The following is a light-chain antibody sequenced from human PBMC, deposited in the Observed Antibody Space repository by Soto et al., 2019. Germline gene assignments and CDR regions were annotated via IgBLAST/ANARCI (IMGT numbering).Light chain of an antibody. CDR2: AAS. CDR1: QSINTY. Sequence: DMQMTQSPSSLPASVGDRVTITCRASQSINTYLNWYQQKPGKAPNLLIYAASTLQSGVPSRFSGSGSGTDFTLTISSLQPEDFAPYYCQQSYSSPFTFGAGTKVDIK. CDR3: QQSYSSPFT. V-gene: IGKV1-39*01. J-gene: IGKJ3*01.